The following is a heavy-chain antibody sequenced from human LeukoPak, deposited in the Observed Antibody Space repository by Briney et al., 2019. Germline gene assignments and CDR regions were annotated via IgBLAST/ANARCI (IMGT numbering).Heavy chain of an antibody. CDR3: AKDLSSSPVYYYYGTHV. V-gene: IGHV3-48*03. D-gene: IGHD6-13*01. CDR2: ISSSGGTI. J-gene: IGHJ6*02. CDR1: GFTFRSYE. Sequence: GGSLRLSCAASGFTFRSYEMTWVRQAPGKGLEWVSYISSSGGTIYSADSVKGRFTISRDNAKNSLYLQMNSLRAEDTAVYYCAKDLSSSPVYYYYGTHVWGQGTTVTVSS.